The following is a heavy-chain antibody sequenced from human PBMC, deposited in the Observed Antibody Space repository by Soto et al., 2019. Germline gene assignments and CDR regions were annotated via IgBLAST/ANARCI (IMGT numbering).Heavy chain of an antibody. CDR2: INDSGNI. Sequence: QVQLQQWGAGLLKPSETLSLTCAVYGGSCSGYQWTWIRQTPGKGLEWIGEINDSGNINYNPSLKSRVTILVETAKKQISLRLSSVTAADTAVYYCARGLILCFGELSRRGGYYYYMDVWGKGTSVTVSS. V-gene: IGHV4-34*01. CDR1: GGSCSGYQ. J-gene: IGHJ6*03. CDR3: ARGLILCFGELSRRGGYYYYMDV. D-gene: IGHD3-10*01.